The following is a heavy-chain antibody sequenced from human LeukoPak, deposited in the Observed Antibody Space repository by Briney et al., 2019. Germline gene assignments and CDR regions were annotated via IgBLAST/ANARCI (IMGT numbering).Heavy chain of an antibody. CDR1: VGTFSSYA. D-gene: IGHD3-9*01. CDR2: IIPIFGTA. CDR3: ARSKDLRLDDIYY. V-gene: IGHV1-69*13. J-gene: IGHJ4*02. Sequence: ASVKVSCKASVGTFSSYAFSWVRQAPGQGLEWMGGIIPIFGTANYAQKFQGRVTITADESTSSAYMELSSLSSEDTAVYYCARSKDLRLDDIYYWGQGTLVTVSS.